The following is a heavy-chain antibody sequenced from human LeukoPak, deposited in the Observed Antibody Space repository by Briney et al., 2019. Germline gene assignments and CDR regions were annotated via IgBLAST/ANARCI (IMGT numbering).Heavy chain of an antibody. Sequence: GSLRLSCSASGFTFSSYAMSWVRPAPGKGLEWVSAIGGRGGSTYYGDSVNGRFTISRDNSKNTLYLQMNSLRAEDTAVYYCAKRGFDYSNLHLFDYWGQGTLVTVSS. J-gene: IGHJ4*02. D-gene: IGHD4-11*01. CDR1: GFTFSSYA. CDR3: AKRGFDYSNLHLFDY. CDR2: IGGRGGST. V-gene: IGHV3-23*01.